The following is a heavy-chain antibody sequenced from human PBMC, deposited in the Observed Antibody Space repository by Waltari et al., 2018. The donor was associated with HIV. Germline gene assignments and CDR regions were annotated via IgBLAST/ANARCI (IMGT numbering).Heavy chain of an antibody. D-gene: IGHD4-17*01. CDR2: ISHSSDYI. J-gene: IGHJ4*02. CDR1: GLTSCSSA. Sequence: EVQLVESGGGLAKPGGSRRLSCAASGLTSCSSAMNCVSQAPGKGIEWIAYISHSSDYIDYADSVKGRCIISRDNAKNSVFLDMNNMRDVDTAVYYCTATVTTRGTFDYWGQGTMVPVS. V-gene: IGHV3-21*06. CDR3: TATVTTRGTFDY.